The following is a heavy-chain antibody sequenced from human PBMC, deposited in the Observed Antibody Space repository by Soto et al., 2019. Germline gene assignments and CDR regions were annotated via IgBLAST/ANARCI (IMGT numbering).Heavy chain of an antibody. CDR2: ISSSGTTI. CDR1: GFTFSDSY. CDR3: ATRTGGVSAFYYGMDV. V-gene: IGHV3-11*01. Sequence: QVQLMESGGGLVKPGGSLRLSCAASGFTFSDSYMTWIRQAPGKGLEWVSYISSSGTTIYNADSVKGRFTISRDNANNSLYLQMNSLRPEDTAVYYCATRTGGVSAFYYGMDVWGQGTTVTVSS. J-gene: IGHJ6*01. D-gene: IGHD2-21*01.